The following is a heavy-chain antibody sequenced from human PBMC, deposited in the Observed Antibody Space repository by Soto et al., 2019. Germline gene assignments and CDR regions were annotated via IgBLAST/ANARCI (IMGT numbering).Heavy chain of an antibody. CDR3: ARPLVDGSGSYYFDY. CDR1: GCSFTSYW. CDR2: IYPGDSDT. V-gene: IGHV5-51*01. D-gene: IGHD3-10*01. Sequence: PGESLKISCKGCGCSFTSYWIGWVRQMPGKGLEWMGIIYPGDSDTRYSPSFQGQVTISADKSISTAYLQWSSLKASDTAMYYCARPLVDGSGSYYFDYWGQGTLVTVSS. J-gene: IGHJ4*02.